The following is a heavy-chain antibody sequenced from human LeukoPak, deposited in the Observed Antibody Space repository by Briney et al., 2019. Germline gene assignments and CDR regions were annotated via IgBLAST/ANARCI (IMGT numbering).Heavy chain of an antibody. CDR2: IYYSGST. Sequence: SETLSLTCADYGGSFSGYYWSWIRQPPGKGLEWIGYIYYSGSTNYNPSLKSRVTISVDTSKNQFSLKLSSVTAADTAVYYCARVRHDYGDSFDYWGQGTLVTVSP. J-gene: IGHJ4*02. D-gene: IGHD4-17*01. CDR1: GGSFSGYY. CDR3: ARVRHDYGDSFDY. V-gene: IGHV4-59*01.